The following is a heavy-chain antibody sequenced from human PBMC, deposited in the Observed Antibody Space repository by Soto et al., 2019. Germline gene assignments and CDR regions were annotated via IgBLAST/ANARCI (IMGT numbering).Heavy chain of an antibody. V-gene: IGHV3-30*04. CDR3: ARDKKPGPPEFCDD. Sequence: QVQLVESGGGVVQPGRSLRLSCAASGFSLSSYPMHWVRQAPGKGPEWVAVISFDGTIQLYADSVKGRFTISRDTSTNTLFLQMNSLTTEDTAMYYCARDKKPGPPEFCDDWGKGTLVTVYS. CDR2: ISFDGTIQ. CDR1: GFSLSSYP. D-gene: IGHD2-2*01. J-gene: IGHJ4*02.